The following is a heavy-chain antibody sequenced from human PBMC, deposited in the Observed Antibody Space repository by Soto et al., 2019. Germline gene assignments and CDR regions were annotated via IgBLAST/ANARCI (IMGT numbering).Heavy chain of an antibody. CDR1: GGTFSSYA. CDR3: ARDLGYNWRSYYYYGMDV. Sequence: ASVKVSCKASGGTFSSYAISWVRQAPGQGLEWMGGIIPIFGTANYAQKFQGRVTITADESTSTAYMELSSLRSEDTAVYYCARDLGYNWRSYYYYGMDVWGQGTTVTVSS. D-gene: IGHD1-20*01. J-gene: IGHJ6*02. CDR2: IIPIFGTA. V-gene: IGHV1-69*13.